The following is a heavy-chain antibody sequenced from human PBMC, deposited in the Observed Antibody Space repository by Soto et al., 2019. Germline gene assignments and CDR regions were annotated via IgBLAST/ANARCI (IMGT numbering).Heavy chain of an antibody. CDR2: INHSGST. Sequence: SETLSLTCAVYGGSFSGYYWSWIRQPPGKGLEWIGEINHSGSTNYNPSLKSRVTISVDTSKNQFSLKVTSVTAADTAVYYCARQWLQLDYYYGMDVWGQGTTVTVSS. J-gene: IGHJ6*02. D-gene: IGHD5-12*01. CDR1: GGSFSGYY. CDR3: ARQWLQLDYYYGMDV. V-gene: IGHV4-34*01.